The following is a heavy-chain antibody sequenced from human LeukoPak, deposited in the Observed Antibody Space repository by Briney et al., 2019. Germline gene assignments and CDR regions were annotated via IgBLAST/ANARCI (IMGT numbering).Heavy chain of an antibody. CDR1: GFTSSSYA. Sequence: GGSLRLSCAASGFTSSSYAMSWVRQAPGKGLEWVSAISGSGGSTYYADSVKGRFTISRDNSKNTLYLQMNSLRAEDTAVYYCAASRKYYYDSSVYDAFDIWGQGTMVTVSS. V-gene: IGHV3-23*01. CDR3: AASRKYYYDSSVYDAFDI. J-gene: IGHJ3*02. D-gene: IGHD3-22*01. CDR2: ISGSGGST.